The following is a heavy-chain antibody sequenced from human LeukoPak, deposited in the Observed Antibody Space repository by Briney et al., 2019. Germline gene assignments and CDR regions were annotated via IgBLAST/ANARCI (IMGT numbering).Heavy chain of an antibody. J-gene: IGHJ5*02. CDR1: GGSFSDYY. D-gene: IGHD1-26*01. CDR2: INHTGST. Sequence: SETLALTCAVYGGSFSDYYWNWIRQPPGKGLEWIGEINHTGSTNYNPSLKSRVIISVDTSKNQFSLKLTSVTAADTAVYYCARNGRPPWFYPWGQGTLVTVSS. CDR3: ARNGRPPWFYP. V-gene: IGHV4-34*01.